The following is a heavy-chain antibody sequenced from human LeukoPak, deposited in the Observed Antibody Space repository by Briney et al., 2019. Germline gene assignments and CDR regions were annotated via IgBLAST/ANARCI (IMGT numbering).Heavy chain of an antibody. CDR3: ARQPSVVPPYYYFDY. V-gene: IGHV4-59*08. Sequence: SETLSLTCTVSGGSISSYYWSWIRQPPGKGLEWIGYIYYSGSTNYNPSLKSRVTISVDTSKNQFSLKLSSVTAADTAVYYCARQPSVVPPYYYFDYWGQGTLVTVSS. J-gene: IGHJ4*02. CDR2: IYYSGST. D-gene: IGHD2-2*01. CDR1: GGSISSYY.